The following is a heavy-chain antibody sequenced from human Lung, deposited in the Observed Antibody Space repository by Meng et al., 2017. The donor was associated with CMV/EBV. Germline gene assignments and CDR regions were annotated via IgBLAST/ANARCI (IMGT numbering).Heavy chain of an antibody. CDR1: GYTFTSYG. J-gene: IGHJ4*02. CDR3: ARDGGKYDYGDLFDY. V-gene: IGHV1-18*01. CDR2: ISAYNGNT. Sequence: VQLWQPEPEATKPGASVKVSCKASGYTFTSYGSSWVRQAPGQGLEWMGWISAYNGNTNYAQKLQGRVTMTTDTSTSTAYMELRSLRSDDTAVYYCARDGGKYDYGDLFDYWGQGTLVTVSS. D-gene: IGHD4-17*01.